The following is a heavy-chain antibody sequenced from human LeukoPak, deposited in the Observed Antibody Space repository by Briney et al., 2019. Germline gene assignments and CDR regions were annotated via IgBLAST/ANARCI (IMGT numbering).Heavy chain of an antibody. CDR1: GYIFTNYW. CDR2: IYPGDSDT. CDR3: TRRMTRGVITSPFDS. Sequence: GESLKISCKGSGYIFTNYWIGWVRQMPGKGLELMGLIYPGDSDTTYSPSFQGQVTISADKSITTAYLQWSSLKASDTAMYYCTRRMTRGVITSPFDSWGQGTLVSVSS. J-gene: IGHJ4*02. D-gene: IGHD3-10*01. V-gene: IGHV5-51*01.